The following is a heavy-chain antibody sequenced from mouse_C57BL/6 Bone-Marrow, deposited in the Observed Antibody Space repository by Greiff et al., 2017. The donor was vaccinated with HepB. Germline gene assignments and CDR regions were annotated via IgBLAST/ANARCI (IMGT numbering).Heavy chain of an antibody. CDR3: ARGPYPYYAMDY. CDR2: ISSGSSTI. Sequence: DVHLVESGGGLVKPGGSLKLSCAASGFTFSDYGMHWVRQAPEKGLEWVAYISSGSSTIYYADTVKGRFTISRDNAKNTLFLQMTSLRSEDTAMYYCARGPYPYYAMDYWGQGTSVTVSS. V-gene: IGHV5-17*01. J-gene: IGHJ4*01. CDR1: GFTFSDYG.